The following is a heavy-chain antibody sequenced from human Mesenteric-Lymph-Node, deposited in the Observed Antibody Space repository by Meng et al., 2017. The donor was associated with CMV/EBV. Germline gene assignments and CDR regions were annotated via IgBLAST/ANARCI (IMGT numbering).Heavy chain of an antibody. J-gene: IGHJ6*02. CDR3: ARDRRWRGYCSSTSCYRNGMDV. D-gene: IGHD2-2*02. CDR2: IIPIFGTA. Sequence: SVKVSCKASGGTFSSYAISWVRQAPGQGLEWMGGIIPIFGTANYAQKFQGRVTITTDESTSTAYMELSSLRSEDTAVYYCARDRRWRGYCSSTSCYRNGMDVWGQGTTVTVSS. V-gene: IGHV1-69*05. CDR1: GGTFSSYA.